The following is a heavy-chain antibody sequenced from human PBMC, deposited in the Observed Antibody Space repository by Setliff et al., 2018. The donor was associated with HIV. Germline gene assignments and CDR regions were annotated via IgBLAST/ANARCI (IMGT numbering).Heavy chain of an antibody. CDR1: GYTFINYD. CDR2: MNPNSGNT. D-gene: IGHD2-15*01. J-gene: IGHJ6*02. Sequence: GASVKVSCKASGYTFINYDINWVRQATGQGLEWMGWMNPNSGNTGYSQKFQGRVTMTRNTSTSTAYMELSSLTSEDTAVYYCARVKDIPIRTTLILDVWGQGTTVTVSS. CDR3: ARVKDIPIRTTLILDV. V-gene: IGHV1-8*01.